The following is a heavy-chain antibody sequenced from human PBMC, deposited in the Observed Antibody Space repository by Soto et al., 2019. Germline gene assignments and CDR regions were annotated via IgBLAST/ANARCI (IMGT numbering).Heavy chain of an antibody. CDR3: ARSRFLEWTIIEGANNWFDP. J-gene: IGHJ5*02. Sequence: PSETLSLTCTVSGGSISSSSYYWGWIRQPPGKGLEWIGSIYYSGSTYYNPSLKSRVTISVDTSKNQFSLKLSSVTAADTAVYYCARSRFLEWTIIEGANNWFDPWGQGTLVTVSS. V-gene: IGHV4-39*01. D-gene: IGHD3-3*01. CDR2: IYYSGST. CDR1: GGSISSSSYY.